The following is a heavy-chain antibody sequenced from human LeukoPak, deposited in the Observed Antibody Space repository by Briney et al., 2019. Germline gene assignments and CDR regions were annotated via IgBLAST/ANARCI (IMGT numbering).Heavy chain of an antibody. CDR2: ISGSGGRT. Sequence: GGSLRLSCEASGFTFSSYGMSWVRQAPGKGLEWVSVISGSGGRTDYADSVKGRFTISRDNSKNTLYLQMNSLRAEDMALYYCAKDIGKNWNYEGAFDIWGQGTMVTVSS. D-gene: IGHD1-7*01. CDR3: AKDIGKNWNYEGAFDI. CDR1: GFTFSSYG. J-gene: IGHJ3*02. V-gene: IGHV3-23*01.